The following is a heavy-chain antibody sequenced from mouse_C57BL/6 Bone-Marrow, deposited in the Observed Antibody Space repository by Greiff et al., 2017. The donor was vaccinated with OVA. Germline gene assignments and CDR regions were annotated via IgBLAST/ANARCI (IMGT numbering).Heavy chain of an antibody. Sequence: LEESGAELARPGASVKLSCKASGYTFTSYGIRWVKQRTGQGLEWIGEIYPRSGNTYYNEKFKGKATLTADKSSSTAYMELRSLTSEDSAVYFCLSDYGNYHYYAMDYWGQGTSVTVSS. CDR2: IYPRSGNT. J-gene: IGHJ4*01. CDR3: LSDYGNYHYYAMDY. V-gene: IGHV1-81*01. CDR1: GYTFTSYG. D-gene: IGHD2-1*01.